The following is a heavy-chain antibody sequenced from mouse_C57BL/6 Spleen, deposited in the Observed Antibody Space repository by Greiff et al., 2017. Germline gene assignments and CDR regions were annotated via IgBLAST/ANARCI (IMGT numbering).Heavy chain of an antibody. CDR1: GFTFSDYG. CDR3: ARGDYYGSSSWFAY. V-gene: IGHV5-17*01. Sequence: DVHLVESGGGLVKPGGSLKLSCAASGFTFSDYGMHWVRQAPEKGLEWVAYISSGSSTIYYADTVKGRFTISRDNAKNTLFLQMTSRRSEDTAMYYCARGDYYGSSSWFAYWGQGTLVTVSA. CDR2: ISSGSSTI. D-gene: IGHD1-1*01. J-gene: IGHJ3*01.